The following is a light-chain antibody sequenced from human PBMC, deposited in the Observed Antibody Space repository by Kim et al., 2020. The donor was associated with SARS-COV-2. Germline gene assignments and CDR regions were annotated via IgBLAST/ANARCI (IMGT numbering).Light chain of an antibody. CDR2: GDT. J-gene: IGLJ3*02. V-gene: IGLV1-40*01. CDR3: QSFDTSLRRWV. Sequence: QSVLMQPPSMSAAPGQRVTISCTETTSNLGADFVVHWYQHIPGTAPKLLIYGDTHRPSGVPDRFSGSRSGTSASLAITGLQAEDEAHYYCQSFDTSLRRWVFGGGTQLTVL. CDR1: TSNLGADFV.